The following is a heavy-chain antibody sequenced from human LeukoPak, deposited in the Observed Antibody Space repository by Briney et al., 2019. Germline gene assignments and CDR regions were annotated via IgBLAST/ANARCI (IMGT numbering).Heavy chain of an antibody. Sequence: GGSLRLSCAASGFTFKSYWMSGVRRAPGKGLEGVASIKQDGSVKNYVDSVQGRFTISRDNAKNSLYLQVNSLRAEDASLYYCLVTTRSYAFDIWGQGTMVTVSS. J-gene: IGHJ3*02. CDR1: GFTFKSYW. V-gene: IGHV3-7*01. CDR2: IKQDGSVK. D-gene: IGHD5-12*01. CDR3: LVTTRSYAFDI.